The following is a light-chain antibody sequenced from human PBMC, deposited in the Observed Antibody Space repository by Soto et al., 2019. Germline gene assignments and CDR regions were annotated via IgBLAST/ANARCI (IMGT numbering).Light chain of an antibody. CDR1: SSNIESNF. Sequence: QSVLTQPPSASGTPGQRVTISCSGSSSNIESNFVYWYQQLPGTAPKLLIYDDDKRPSGIPDRFSGSKSGTSATLGITGFQTGDEADYYCGSWDSSLSAYVFGTGTKVTVL. J-gene: IGLJ1*01. CDR3: GSWDSSLSAYV. CDR2: DDD. V-gene: IGLV1-51*01.